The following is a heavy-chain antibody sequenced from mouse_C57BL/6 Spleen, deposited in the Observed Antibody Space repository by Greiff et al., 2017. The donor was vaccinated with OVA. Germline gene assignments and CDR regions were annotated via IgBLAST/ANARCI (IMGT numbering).Heavy chain of an antibody. V-gene: IGHV1-80*01. J-gene: IGHJ4*01. Sequence: QVQLQQSGAELVKPGASVKISCKAAGYAFSSYWMNWVKQRPGKGLEWIGQIYPGDGDTNYNGKFKGKATLTADKSSSTAYMQLSSLTSEDSAVYFCASRLLRYAMDYWGQGTSVTVSS. D-gene: IGHD1-1*01. CDR1: GYAFSSYW. CDR2: IYPGDGDT. CDR3: ASRLLRYAMDY.